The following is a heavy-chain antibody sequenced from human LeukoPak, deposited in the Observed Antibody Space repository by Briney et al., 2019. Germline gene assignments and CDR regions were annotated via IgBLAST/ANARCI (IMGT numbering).Heavy chain of an antibody. Sequence: ASVKVSCKASGYTFTSYYMHWVRQAPGQGLEWMGIINPSGGSTSYAQKFQGRVTMTRGTSTSTVYMELSSLRSEDTAVYYCARDRTGLWFGELLGNFDYWGQGTLVTVSS. CDR2: INPSGGST. J-gene: IGHJ4*02. CDR3: ARDRTGLWFGELLGNFDY. CDR1: GYTFTSYY. V-gene: IGHV1-46*01. D-gene: IGHD3-10*01.